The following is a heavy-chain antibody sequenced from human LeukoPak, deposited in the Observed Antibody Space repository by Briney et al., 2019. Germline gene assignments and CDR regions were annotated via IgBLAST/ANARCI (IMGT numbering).Heavy chain of an antibody. V-gene: IGHV4-30-2*01. CDR1: GGSISSGGYY. CDR2: IYHSGST. CDR3: AREESSSWYDDY. J-gene: IGHJ4*02. D-gene: IGHD6-13*01. Sequence: SETLSLTCAVSGGSISSGGYYWSWIRQPPGKGLEWIGYIYHSGSTYYNPSLKSRVTISVDRSKNQFSLKLSSVTAADTAVYYCAREESSSWYDDYWGQGTLVTVSS.